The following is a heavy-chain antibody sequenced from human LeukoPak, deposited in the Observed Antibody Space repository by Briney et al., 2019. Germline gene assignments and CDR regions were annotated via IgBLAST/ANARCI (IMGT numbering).Heavy chain of an antibody. V-gene: IGHV3-20*04. CDR2: VNWNGDRT. J-gene: IGHJ5*02. CDR1: GFTFDDYA. Sequence: GGSLRLSCAASGFTFDDYAMSWVRQAPGKGLEWVSGVNWNGDRTGYADSVKGRFTISRDNAKNSLYLQMNSLRAEDTAVYYCARVRSTVNWFDPWGQGTLVTVSS. D-gene: IGHD4-17*01. CDR3: ARVRSTVNWFDP.